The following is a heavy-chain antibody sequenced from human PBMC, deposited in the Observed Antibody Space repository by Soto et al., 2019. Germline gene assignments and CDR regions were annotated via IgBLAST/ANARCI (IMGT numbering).Heavy chain of an antibody. Sequence: QLQLQESGPGLVKPSETLSLTCTVSGGSISSSSYYWGWIRQPPGKGLEWIGSIYYSGSTYYNPSLKSRVTISVDTSKNQFSLKLSSVTAADTAVYYCARVIGYGSGSYYPLGQGTLVTVSS. D-gene: IGHD3-10*01. J-gene: IGHJ5*02. CDR2: IYYSGST. CDR1: GGSISSSSYY. CDR3: ARVIGYGSGSYYP. V-gene: IGHV4-39*01.